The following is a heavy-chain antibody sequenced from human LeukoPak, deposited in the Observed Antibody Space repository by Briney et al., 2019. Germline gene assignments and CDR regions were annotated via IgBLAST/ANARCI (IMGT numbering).Heavy chain of an antibody. V-gene: IGHV1-69*13. CDR3: ARAFTIFGVVIIEYFDY. CDR1: GYTFTSYY. CDR2: IIPIFGTA. J-gene: IGHJ4*02. Sequence: SVTVSCKASGYTFTSYYTHWVRQAPGQGLERMGGIIPIFGTANYAQKFQGRVTITADESTSTAYMELSSLRSEDTAVYYCARAFTIFGVVIIEYFDYWGQGTLVTVSS. D-gene: IGHD3-3*01.